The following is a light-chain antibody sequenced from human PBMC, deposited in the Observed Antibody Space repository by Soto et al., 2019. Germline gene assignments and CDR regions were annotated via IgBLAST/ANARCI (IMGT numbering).Light chain of an antibody. CDR3: QQRRNLPYT. V-gene: IGKV3-11*01. CDR2: DTT. J-gene: IGKJ2*01. Sequence: ETLLTQSPGTLSLSPGERATLSCRASQSVSNYLAWFQQKPGQAPRLLIFDTTNRAPGTPARFSGSGSVTDFTLPIRSLEPEDFAVYYCQQRRNLPYTFGQGTKLQIK. CDR1: QSVSNY.